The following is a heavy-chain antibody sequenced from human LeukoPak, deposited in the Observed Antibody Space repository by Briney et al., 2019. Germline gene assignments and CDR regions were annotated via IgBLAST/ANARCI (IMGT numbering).Heavy chain of an antibody. J-gene: IGHJ6*03. Sequence: SQTLSLTCAISGDSVSSNSAAWNWIRQSPSRGLEWLGRTYYRSKWYNDYAVSVKSRITINPDTSKNQFSLQLNSVTPEDTAVYYCARGMGGYDSQPNPGGSVYYYYYMDVWGKGTTVTVSS. CDR2: TYYRSKWYN. CDR1: GDSVSSNSAA. V-gene: IGHV6-1*01. CDR3: ARGMGGYDSQPNPGGSVYYYYYMDV. D-gene: IGHD5-12*01.